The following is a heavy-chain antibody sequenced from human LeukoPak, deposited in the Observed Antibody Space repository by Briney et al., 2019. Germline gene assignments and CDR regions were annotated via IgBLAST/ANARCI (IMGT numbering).Heavy chain of an antibody. Sequence: ASVSVSFKASGYTFNKFVISWVRQAPGQGLEWVGWISPHTYTTRYAARVQGRVTMTTDTSTSTVYMELRNLRPDDTAVYFCARGEGMYYWGQGTPVTVSS. CDR1: GYTFNKFV. CDR3: ARGEGMYY. J-gene: IGHJ4*02. D-gene: IGHD1-14*01. V-gene: IGHV1-18*01. CDR2: ISPHTYTT.